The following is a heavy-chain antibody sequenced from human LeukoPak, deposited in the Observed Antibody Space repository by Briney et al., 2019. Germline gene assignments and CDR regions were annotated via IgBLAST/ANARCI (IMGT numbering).Heavy chain of an antibody. CDR1: GFAVSNNY. D-gene: IGHD3-22*01. CDR2: IYSGGST. CDR3: AREGHDRYAFDI. V-gene: IGHV3-53*01. J-gene: IGHJ3*02. Sequence: QPGGSLRLSCAASGFAVSNNYMSWVRQAPGKGLEWVSIIYSGGSTYYADSVKGRFTISRDNSKNTLYLQMNSLRAEDTAVYYCAREGHDRYAFDIWGQGTMVTVSS.